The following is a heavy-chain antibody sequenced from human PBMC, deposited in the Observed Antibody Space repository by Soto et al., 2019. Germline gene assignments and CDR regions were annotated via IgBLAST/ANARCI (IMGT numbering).Heavy chain of an antibody. CDR3: TRSSSWYVGGMDV. CDR1: GFTFSGSA. D-gene: IGHD6-13*01. Sequence: GGSLRLSCAASGFTFSGSAMHWVRQASGKGLEWVGRIRSKANSYATAYAASVKGRFTISRDDSKNTAYLQMNSLKTEDTAVYYCTRSSSWYVGGMDVWGQGTTVTVSS. CDR2: IRSKANSYAT. J-gene: IGHJ6*02. V-gene: IGHV3-73*01.